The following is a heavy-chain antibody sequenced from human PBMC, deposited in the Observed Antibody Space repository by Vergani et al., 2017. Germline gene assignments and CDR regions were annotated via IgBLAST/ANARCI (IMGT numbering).Heavy chain of an antibody. J-gene: IGHJ5*02. D-gene: IGHD6-6*01. V-gene: IGHV3-9*02. Sequence: VHLVESGGGVVQPGRSLRLSCVVSGFTSAGYAMHWVRQAPGKGLEWVSGISWNSNSIGYAYSVKGRFTISRDNAKNSLYLQMNSLRAEDTALYYCAKDLGTSSGGGWFDPWGQGTLVTVSS. CDR1: GFTSAGYA. CDR3: AKDLGTSSGGGWFDP. CDR2: ISWNSNSI.